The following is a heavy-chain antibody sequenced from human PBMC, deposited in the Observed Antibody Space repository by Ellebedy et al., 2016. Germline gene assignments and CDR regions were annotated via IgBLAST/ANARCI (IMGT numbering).Heavy chain of an antibody. CDR1: SYTFINYG. CDR2: SSDT. J-gene: IGHJ4*02. Sequence: ASVKVSXKTSSYTFINYGISWVRQAPGQGLEWMGGSSDTNYAQKFQGRLTMTKDTSTRTGYMELRSLRSDDTAVYYCARYSHDGVRILEAYYHPWGQGTLVTVSS. V-gene: IGHV1-18*01. CDR3: ARYSHDGVRILEAYYHP. D-gene: IGHD3-3*01.